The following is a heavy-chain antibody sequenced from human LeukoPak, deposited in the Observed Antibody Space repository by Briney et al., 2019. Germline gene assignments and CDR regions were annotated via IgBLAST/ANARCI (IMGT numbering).Heavy chain of an antibody. CDR1: GGTFSSYA. J-gene: IGHJ3*02. CDR2: IIPIFGTA. CDR3: AREAAVYSSSWYGAFDI. D-gene: IGHD6-13*01. Sequence: SVKVSCKASGGTFSSYAISWVRQAPGQGLEWMGGIIPIFGTANYAQKFQGRVTITTDESTSTAYMELSSLRSEDTAVYYCAREAAVYSSSWYGAFDIWGQGTMVTVSS. V-gene: IGHV1-69*05.